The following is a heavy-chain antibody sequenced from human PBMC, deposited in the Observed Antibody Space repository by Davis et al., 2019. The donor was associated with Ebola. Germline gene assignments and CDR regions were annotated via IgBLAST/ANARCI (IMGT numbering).Heavy chain of an antibody. Sequence: GESLKISCAASGFIFRNWGMTWVRQAPGKGLEWVSTISDRSEHTHYADSVKGRFTISRDDSKNTVFLHMNSLRAEDTAIYYCTTRLRHHFDYWGQGTQVTVSS. CDR2: ISDRSEHT. D-gene: IGHD1-1*01. V-gene: IGHV3-23*01. CDR1: GFIFRNWG. J-gene: IGHJ4*02. CDR3: TTRLRHHFDY.